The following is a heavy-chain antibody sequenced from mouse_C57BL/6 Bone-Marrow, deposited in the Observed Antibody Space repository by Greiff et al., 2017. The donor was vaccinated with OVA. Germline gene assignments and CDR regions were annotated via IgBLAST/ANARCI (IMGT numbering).Heavy chain of an antibody. CDR3: TTEGYGYTWFAY. CDR2: IDPENGDT. J-gene: IGHJ3*01. CDR1: GFNIKDDY. Sequence: EVKLQESGAELVRPGASVKLSCTASGFNIKDDYMHWVKQRPEQGLEWIGWIDPENGDTEYASKFQGKATITADTSSNTAYLQLSSLTSEDTAVYYCTTEGYGYTWFAYWGQGTLVTVSA. V-gene: IGHV14-4*01. D-gene: IGHD2-2*01.